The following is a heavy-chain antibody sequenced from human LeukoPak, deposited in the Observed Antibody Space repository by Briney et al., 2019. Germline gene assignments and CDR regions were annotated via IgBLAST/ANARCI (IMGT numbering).Heavy chain of an antibody. Sequence: SCKASGFTFSSYAMSWVRQAPGKGLEWVAVISYDGSKRSYGDSVKGRFTISRDSSENTVSLQMNSLRPEDTAVYFCAREGTDGDNAERPDYWGQGTLVTVSS. D-gene: IGHD5-24*01. CDR2: ISYDGSKR. J-gene: IGHJ4*02. V-gene: IGHV3-30-3*01. CDR1: GFTFSSYA. CDR3: AREGTDGDNAERPDY.